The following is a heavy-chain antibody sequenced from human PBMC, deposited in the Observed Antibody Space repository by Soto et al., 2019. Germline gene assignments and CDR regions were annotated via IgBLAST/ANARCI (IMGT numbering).Heavy chain of an antibody. Sequence: QVQLQESGPGLVKPSETLSLTCTVSGGSISSYYWSWIRQPPGKGLEWIGYIYYSGSTNYNPSLKSRVNISVETSKNPFSLKLSSVAAADTAVYYCARARDYYDSSGYYYGYFDYWGQGTLVTVSS. D-gene: IGHD3-22*01. J-gene: IGHJ4*02. CDR1: GGSISSYY. CDR3: ARARDYYDSSGYYYGYFDY. CDR2: IYYSGST. V-gene: IGHV4-59*01.